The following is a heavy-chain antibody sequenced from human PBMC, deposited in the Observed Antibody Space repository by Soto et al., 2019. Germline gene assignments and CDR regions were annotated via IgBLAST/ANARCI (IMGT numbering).Heavy chain of an antibody. V-gene: IGHV1-2*04. CDR1: GYTFTGYY. CDR3: ARGGWVDYYGSGSYYTAFDI. Sequence: VASVKVSCKASGYTFTGYYMHWVRQAPGQGLEWMGWINPNSGGTNYAQKFQGWVTMTRDTSISTAYMELSRLRSDDTAVYYCARGGWVDYYGSGSYYTAFDIWGQGTMVTVSS. J-gene: IGHJ3*02. CDR2: INPNSGGT. D-gene: IGHD3-10*01.